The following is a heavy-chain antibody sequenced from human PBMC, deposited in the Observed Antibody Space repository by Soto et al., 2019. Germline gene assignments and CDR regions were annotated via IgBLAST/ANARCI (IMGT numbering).Heavy chain of an antibody. CDR3: ARDGMTTGDT. D-gene: IGHD2-21*02. V-gene: IGHV4-4*07. Sequence: PXETLSLTCIVAGFSVTSYTWSWVRQPANKGLEWIGRVFSSVSATYNPSLKSRVSISMDTAENRISLKLDSVTAADAGVYFCARDGMTTGDTWGPGPLVTVSS. J-gene: IGHJ1*01. CDR2: VFSSVSA. CDR1: GFSVTSYT.